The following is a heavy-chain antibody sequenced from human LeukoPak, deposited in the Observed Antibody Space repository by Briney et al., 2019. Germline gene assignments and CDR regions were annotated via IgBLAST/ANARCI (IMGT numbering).Heavy chain of an antibody. D-gene: IGHD4-17*01. CDR1: GYTFTGYY. V-gene: IGHV1-2*02. Sequence: ASVKFSCKASGYTFTGYYMHWVRQAPGQGLEWMGWINPNSGGTNYAQKFQGGVTMTRDTSISTAHMELSRLRSDDTAVYYCARDGYGDYLEYFDSWGQGTLVTVSS. CDR3: ARDGYGDYLEYFDS. CDR2: INPNSGGT. J-gene: IGHJ4*02.